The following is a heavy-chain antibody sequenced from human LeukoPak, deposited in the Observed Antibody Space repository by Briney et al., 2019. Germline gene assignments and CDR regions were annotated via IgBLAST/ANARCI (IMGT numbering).Heavy chain of an antibody. D-gene: IGHD3-3*01. V-gene: IGHV3-23*01. Sequence: GGSLRLSCAASEFTFSAFWMSWVRQAPGKGLERVSAISGSGGSTYYADSVKGRFTISRDNSKNTLYLQMNSLRAEDTAVYYCAKNEYYDFWSGPSGAFDIWGQGTMVTVSS. J-gene: IGHJ3*02. CDR2: ISGSGGST. CDR1: EFTFSAFW. CDR3: AKNEYYDFWSGPSGAFDI.